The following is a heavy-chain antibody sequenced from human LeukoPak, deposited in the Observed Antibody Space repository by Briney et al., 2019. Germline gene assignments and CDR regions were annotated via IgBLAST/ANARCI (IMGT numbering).Heavy chain of an antibody. V-gene: IGHV4-34*01. CDR2: INHSGST. D-gene: IGHD5-24*01. CDR3: ARRVRDGYNFPYFDY. CDR1: GGSFSGYY. J-gene: IGHJ4*02. Sequence: SETLSLTCAVYGGSFSGYYWSWIRQPPGKGLEWIGEINHSGSTNYNPSLKSRVTISVDTSKNQFSLKLSSVTAADTAVYYCARRVRDGYNFPYFDYWGQGPLVTVSS.